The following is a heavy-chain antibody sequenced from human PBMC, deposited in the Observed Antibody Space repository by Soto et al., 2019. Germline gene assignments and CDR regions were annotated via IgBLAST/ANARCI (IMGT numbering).Heavy chain of an antibody. CDR3: TTDLWRIAVVVGSTGYFNP. CDR1: GFTFSDAW. D-gene: IGHD2-15*01. V-gene: IGHV3-15*01. J-gene: IGHJ5*02. CDR2: IKSKSDGWTT. Sequence: WGSLRLSCAASGFTFSDAWMSWVRQAPGKWLDWVGRIKSKSDGWTTEYAAPVRGRFTISRDDSKNTLYLQMNSLKTEDTAVYYCTTDLWRIAVVVGSTGYFNPWGQGT.